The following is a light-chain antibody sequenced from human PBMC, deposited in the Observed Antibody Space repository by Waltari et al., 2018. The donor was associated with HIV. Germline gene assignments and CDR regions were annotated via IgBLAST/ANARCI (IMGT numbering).Light chain of an antibody. CDR1: SNDVGGYNY. Sequence: QSALTQPPSATGSPGQSVTISCTGNSNDVGGYNYVSWYQQHPGKAPKLMIYEVTKRPSGVPDRFSGSKSGNTASLTVSGLQAEDEADYYCSSYAGSNNLLFGGGTKLTVL. CDR3: SSYAGSNNLL. J-gene: IGLJ2*01. CDR2: EVT. V-gene: IGLV2-8*01.